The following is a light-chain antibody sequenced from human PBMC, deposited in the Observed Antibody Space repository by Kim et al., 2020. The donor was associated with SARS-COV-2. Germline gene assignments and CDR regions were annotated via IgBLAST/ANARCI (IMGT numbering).Light chain of an antibody. CDR1: DIRSKN. CDR3: QVWDSSSVGI. Sequence: SYELTQPLSVSVALGQTARIPCGGDDIRSKNVNWYQQKSGQAPVLVIYRDYNRPSGIPERFAGSSSGNTATLAISGAQVGDEADYYCQVWDSSSVGIFGEGTQLTVL. J-gene: IGLJ2*01. CDR2: RDY. V-gene: IGLV3-9*01.